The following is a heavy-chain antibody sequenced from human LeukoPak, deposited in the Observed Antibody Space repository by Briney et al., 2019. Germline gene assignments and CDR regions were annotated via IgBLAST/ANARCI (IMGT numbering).Heavy chain of an antibody. V-gene: IGHV1-18*01. D-gene: IGHD3-22*01. CDR3: ARDGHRRHHYDSSGREYAFDI. J-gene: IGHJ3*02. CDR2: ISTCNGKA. CDR1: GYTFTNYG. Sequence: ASVKVSCKASGYTFTNYGLSWVRQAPGQGLEWMGWISTCNGKANYVEKLQGRVTMTTDTSTSTAYMEMRSLRSDDTAVYYCARDGHRRHHYDSSGREYAFDIWGQGTMVTVSS.